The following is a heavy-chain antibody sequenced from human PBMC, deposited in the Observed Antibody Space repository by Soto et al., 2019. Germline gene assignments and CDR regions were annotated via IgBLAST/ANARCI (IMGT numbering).Heavy chain of an antibody. V-gene: IGHV4-39*01. CDR1: GGSITRNNYY. CDR3: ARLGSSGWYQGSYFDY. CDR2: ILYSGSI. Sequence: QLQLQESGPGLVKPSETLSLTCTVSGGSITRNNYYWGWIRQSPGKGLEWIGGILYSGSINYNPSPKIRVSISVETSKNQFSLKISSVTAADTAVYYCARLGSSGWYQGSYFDYWGQGTLVTVSS. D-gene: IGHD6-19*01. J-gene: IGHJ4*02.